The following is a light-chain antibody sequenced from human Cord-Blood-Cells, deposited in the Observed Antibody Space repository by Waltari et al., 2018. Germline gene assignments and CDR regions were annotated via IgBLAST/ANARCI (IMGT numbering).Light chain of an antibody. V-gene: IGKV4-1*01. Sequence: DIVMTQSPDSLAVSLGERAPINCKSRQSVLDSSNNKNYLAWYQQKPGQPPKLLIYWASTRESGVPDRFSGSGSGTDFTLTISSLQAEDVAVYYCQQYYSTPITFGQGTRLEIK. CDR2: WAS. CDR3: QQYYSTPIT. CDR1: QSVLDSSNNKNY. J-gene: IGKJ5*01.